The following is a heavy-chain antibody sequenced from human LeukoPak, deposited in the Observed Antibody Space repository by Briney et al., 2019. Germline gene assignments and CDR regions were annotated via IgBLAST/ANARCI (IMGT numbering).Heavy chain of an antibody. Sequence: PSETLSLTCTVSGGSISSYYWSWIRQPPGKGLEWIGYIYYSGSTNYNPSLKSRVTISVDTSKNQFSLKLSSVTAADTAVYYCARATSSSWYNVGYYYYMDVWGKGTTVTVSS. D-gene: IGHD6-13*01. V-gene: IGHV4-59*01. CDR3: ARATSSSWYNVGYYYYMDV. CDR1: GGSISSYY. CDR2: IYYSGST. J-gene: IGHJ6*03.